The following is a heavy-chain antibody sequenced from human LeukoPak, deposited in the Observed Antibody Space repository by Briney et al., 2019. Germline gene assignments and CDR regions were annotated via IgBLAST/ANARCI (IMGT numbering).Heavy chain of an antibody. Sequence: PGGSLRLSCAASGFTFSSYAMSWVRQAPGKGLEWVPAISGSGGSTYYADSVKGRFTISRDNSKNTLYLQMNSLRAEDTAVYYCAKDGVVEGVLWFGEPGVDYWGQGTLVTVSS. J-gene: IGHJ4*02. D-gene: IGHD3-10*01. V-gene: IGHV3-23*01. CDR2: ISGSGGST. CDR1: GFTFSSYA. CDR3: AKDGVVEGVLWFGEPGVDY.